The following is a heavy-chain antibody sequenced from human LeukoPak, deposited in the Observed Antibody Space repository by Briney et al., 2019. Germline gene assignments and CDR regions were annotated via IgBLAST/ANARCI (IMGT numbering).Heavy chain of an antibody. CDR3: ARDTPVFTFDY. J-gene: IGHJ4*02. CDR2: IYHSGST. CDR1: GYSISSGYY. Sequence: SETLSLTCTVSGYSISSGYYWGWIRQPPGKGLEWIGSIYHSGSTYYNPSLKSRVTISVDTSKNQFSLKLSSVTAADTAVYHCARDTPVFTFDYWGQGTLVTVSS. V-gene: IGHV4-38-2*02.